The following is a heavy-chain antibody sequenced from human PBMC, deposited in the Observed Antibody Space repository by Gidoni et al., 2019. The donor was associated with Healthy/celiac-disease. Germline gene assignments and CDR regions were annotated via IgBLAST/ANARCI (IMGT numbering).Heavy chain of an antibody. D-gene: IGHD3-10*01. V-gene: IGHV3-33*01. CDR1: GFTFSSDG. CDR3: ASGGALRPLDY. CDR2: IWYDGSNK. Sequence: QVQLVESGGGVVQPGRSLRLSCAASGFTFSSDGMHWVRQAPGKGLEWVAVIWYDGSNKYYADSVKGRFTISRDNSKNTLYLQMNSLRAEDTAVYYCASGGALRPLDYWGQGTLVTVSS. J-gene: IGHJ4*02.